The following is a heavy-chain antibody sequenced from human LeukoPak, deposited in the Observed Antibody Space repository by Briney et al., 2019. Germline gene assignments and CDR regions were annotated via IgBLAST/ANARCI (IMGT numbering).Heavy chain of an antibody. D-gene: IGHD6-13*01. Sequence: PGGSLRLSCAASGFTFSSYAMSWVRQAPGKGLEWVSAISGSGGSTYYADSVKGRFTISRDNSKNTLYLQMNSLRAEDTAVYYCAKFGLGRRYSSSWSVDYWGQGTLVTVSS. CDR3: AKFGLGRRYSSSWSVDY. V-gene: IGHV3-23*01. J-gene: IGHJ4*02. CDR2: ISGSGGST. CDR1: GFTFSSYA.